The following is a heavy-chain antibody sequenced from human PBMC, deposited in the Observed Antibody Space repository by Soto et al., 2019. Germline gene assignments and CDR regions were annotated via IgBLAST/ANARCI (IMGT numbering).Heavy chain of an antibody. CDR2: ISGSGGST. V-gene: IGHV3-23*01. Sequence: EVQLLESGGGLVQPGGSLRLSCAASGFTFSSYAMSWVRQAPGKGLEWVSAISGSGGSTYYADSVKGRFTISRDNSKNTLYLQMNSRRAEDTAVYYCAKDRDDDPLWKEFDSWGQGTLVTVSS. CDR3: AKDRDDDPLWKEFDS. J-gene: IGHJ4*02. D-gene: IGHD1-1*01. CDR1: GFTFSSYA.